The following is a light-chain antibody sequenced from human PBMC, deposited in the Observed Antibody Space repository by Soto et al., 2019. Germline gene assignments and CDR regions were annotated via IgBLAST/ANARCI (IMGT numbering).Light chain of an antibody. V-gene: IGKV3-15*01. CDR2: GAS. CDR1: QSISDT. CDR3: QQYNNWQWT. J-gene: IGKJ1*01. Sequence: EILMTQSPATLSVSPGGRATLSCRASQSISDTLAWYQQKPGQAPRLLIYGASTRAPGFPARFSGSGSGTDFTLTISSLQSEDFAVYYCQQYNNWQWTFGQGTKVEIK.